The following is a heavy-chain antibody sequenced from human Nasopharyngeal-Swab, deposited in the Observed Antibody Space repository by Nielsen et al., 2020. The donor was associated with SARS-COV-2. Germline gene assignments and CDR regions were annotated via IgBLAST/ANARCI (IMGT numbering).Heavy chain of an antibody. V-gene: IGHV3-69-1*01. CDR2: ISSSSYI. J-gene: IGHJ3*02. CDR3: ARDCSGGSCYSVVDDAFDI. Sequence: RQGPGKGLEWVSSISSSSYIYYADSVKGRFTISRDNAKNSLYLQMNSLRAEDTAVYYCARDCSGGSCYSVVDDAFDIWGQGTMVTVSS. D-gene: IGHD2-15*01.